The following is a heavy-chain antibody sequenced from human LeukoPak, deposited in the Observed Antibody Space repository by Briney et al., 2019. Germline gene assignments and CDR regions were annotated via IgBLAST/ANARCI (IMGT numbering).Heavy chain of an antibody. CDR3: AKDRITEGKYYYYGMDV. D-gene: IGHD3-10*01. J-gene: IGHJ6*02. CDR1: GFTFGSYG. Sequence: GGSLRLSCAASGFTFGSYGMHWVRQAPGKGLEWVAVISYDGSNKYYADSVKGRFTISRDNSKNTLYLQMNSLRAEDTAVYYCAKDRITEGKYYYYGMDVWGQGTTVTVSS. V-gene: IGHV3-30*18. CDR2: ISYDGSNK.